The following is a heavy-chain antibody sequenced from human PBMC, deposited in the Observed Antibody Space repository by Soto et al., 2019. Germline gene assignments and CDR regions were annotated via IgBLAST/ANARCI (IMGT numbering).Heavy chain of an antibody. CDR2: INVYNGKT. CDR3: ARGPDPTYSDY. J-gene: IGHJ4*02. Sequence: ASVKVSCKTSGYTFTNFGVNWVRQAPGQGLEWMGWINVYNGKTNYAQKIKGRVILTTDTSTSTAYMELKSLRFDDTAIYYCARGPDPTYSDYWGQGTLVTVPQ. CDR1: GYTFTNFG. V-gene: IGHV1-18*01.